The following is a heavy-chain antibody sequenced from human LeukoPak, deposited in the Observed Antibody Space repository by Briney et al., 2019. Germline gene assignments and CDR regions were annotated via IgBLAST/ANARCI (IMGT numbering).Heavy chain of an antibody. J-gene: IGHJ3*02. V-gene: IGHV1-18*01. Sequence: ASVKLSCKTSGYTFFSYGISWVRQAPGQGLEWMGWITTYNAKTTYAQKFQGRVTMTTDTSTSTAYMELRSLRSDDTAVYYCARGVSSGWEDAFDIWGQGTMVTVSS. CDR2: ITTYNAKT. D-gene: IGHD6-19*01. CDR1: GYTFFSYG. CDR3: ARGVSSGWEDAFDI.